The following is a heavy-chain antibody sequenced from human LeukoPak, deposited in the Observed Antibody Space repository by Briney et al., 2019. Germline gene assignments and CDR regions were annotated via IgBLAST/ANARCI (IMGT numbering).Heavy chain of an antibody. Sequence: PGGSLRLSCAASVTSVSSHWMDWVRQAPGKGLVWGAPIIRDGSSTTYADSVKGRFTISRADAKITLYLQMNKLTAEDTAVYHSLRAINTGTNCYLSQDWFNPWGQGSLLTASS. CDR2: IIRDGSST. J-gene: IGHJ5*02. CDR1: VTSVSSHW. D-gene: IGHD1-1*01. CDR3: LRAINTGTNCYLSQDWFNP. V-gene: IGHV3-74*01.